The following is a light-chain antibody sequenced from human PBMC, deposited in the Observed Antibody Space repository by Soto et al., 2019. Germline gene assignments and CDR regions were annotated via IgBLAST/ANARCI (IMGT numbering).Light chain of an antibody. Sequence: DIQMTQSPSTLSASVGDRVTITCRASQSISSWLAWYQQKPGKAPKLLIYDASSFESGVPSRFSGSGSGTEFTLTISCLQPDDFATYYCQQYNSPWTFGQGTKVEIK. CDR3: QQYNSPWT. J-gene: IGKJ1*01. V-gene: IGKV1-5*01. CDR1: QSISSW. CDR2: DAS.